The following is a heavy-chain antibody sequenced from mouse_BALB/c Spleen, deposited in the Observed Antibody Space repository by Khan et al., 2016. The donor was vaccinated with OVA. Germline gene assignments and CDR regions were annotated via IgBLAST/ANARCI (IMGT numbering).Heavy chain of an antibody. CDR2: IWGGGSK. V-gene: IGHV2-6-5*01. CDR3: AKDPPYYDMDY. CDR1: GFSLTDYA. Sequence: QVQLKESGPGLVAPSQSLSITCTVSGFSLTDYAVSWIRQPPGKGLEWLGVIWGGGSKYYNSALKSRLSISKDNSKSQVFLKMNSLQTDDTAMYYCAKDPPYYDMDYWGQGTSVTVSS. J-gene: IGHJ4*01.